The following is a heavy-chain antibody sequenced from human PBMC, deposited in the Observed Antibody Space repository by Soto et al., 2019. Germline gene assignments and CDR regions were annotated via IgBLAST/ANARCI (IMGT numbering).Heavy chain of an antibody. J-gene: IGHJ4*02. CDR2: IIPIFGTA. CDR1: GGTFSSYA. CDR3: ARGPYDSSGYYSTRY. Sequence: AASVKVSCKASGGTFSSYAISWVRQAPGQGLEWMGGIIPIFGTANYAQKFQGRVTITADESTSTAYMELSSLRSEDTAVYYCARGPYDSSGYYSTRYWGQGTLVTVSS. D-gene: IGHD3-22*01. V-gene: IGHV1-69*13.